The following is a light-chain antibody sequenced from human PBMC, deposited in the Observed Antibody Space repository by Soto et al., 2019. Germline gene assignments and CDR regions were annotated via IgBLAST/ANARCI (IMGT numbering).Light chain of an antibody. Sequence: DIQMTHSPSSLSASVLYIVTITCRASQSISSYLNSYQQKPGKAPKLLIYAASSLQSGVPSRFSGSGSGTEFTLTISSLQPEDFATYYCLKHNSYPLNFGGGTKVDIK. CDR2: AAS. CDR3: LKHNSYPLN. CDR1: QSISSY. J-gene: IGKJ4*01. V-gene: IGKV1-17*01.